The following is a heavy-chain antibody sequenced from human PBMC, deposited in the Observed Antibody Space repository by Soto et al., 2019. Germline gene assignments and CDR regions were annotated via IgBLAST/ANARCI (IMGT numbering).Heavy chain of an antibody. D-gene: IGHD3-22*01. CDR2: IYPGDSDT. V-gene: IGHV5-51*01. CDR1: GYSFTSYW. Sequence: PGESLKISCKGSGYSFTSYWIGWARQMPGKGLEWMGIIYPGDSDTRYSPSFQGQVTISADKSISTAYLQWSSLKASDTAMYYCARGPEWKYYYDSSGSPGIYYFDYWGQGTLVTVSS. J-gene: IGHJ4*02. CDR3: ARGPEWKYYYDSSGSPGIYYFDY.